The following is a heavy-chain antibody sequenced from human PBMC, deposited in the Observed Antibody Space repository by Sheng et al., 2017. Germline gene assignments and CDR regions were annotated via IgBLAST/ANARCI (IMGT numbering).Heavy chain of an antibody. CDR2: ISSSGSTI. CDR3: ARGDYIVVVTAIGWYFDV. D-gene: IGHD2-21*02. Sequence: EVQVVESGGGLVQPGGSLRLSCAASGFTFSSYEMNWVRQAPGKGLEWLSYISSSGSTIYYADSVKGRFTISRDNAKNSLYLQMNSLRAEDTAVYYCARGDYIVVVTAIGWYFDVWGRGTLVTVSS. J-gene: IGHJ2*01. V-gene: IGHV3-48*03. CDR1: GFTFSSYE.